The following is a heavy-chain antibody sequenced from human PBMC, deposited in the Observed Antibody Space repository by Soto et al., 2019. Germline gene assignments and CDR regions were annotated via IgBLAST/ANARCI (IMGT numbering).Heavy chain of an antibody. D-gene: IGHD6-19*01. CDR2: ISYDGSNK. CDR3: AKNRIAVADFYSYGMDV. J-gene: IGHJ6*02. Sequence: GGSLILSCAASGFTFSSYAMHWVRQAPGKGLEWVAVISYDGSNKYYADSVKGRFTISRDNSKNSLYLQMNSLRTEDTALYYCAKNRIAVADFYSYGMDVWGQGTTVTVSS. V-gene: IGHV3-30-3*02. CDR1: GFTFSSYA.